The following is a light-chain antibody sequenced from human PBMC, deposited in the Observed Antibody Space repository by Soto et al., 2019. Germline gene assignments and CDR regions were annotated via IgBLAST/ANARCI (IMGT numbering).Light chain of an antibody. J-gene: IGLJ1*01. CDR2: EVT. V-gene: IGLV2-8*01. CDR3: SAYTVRNPSAG. Sequence: QSVLTLPPSASGSPGQSVTISCTGTSSDVGGYDYVSWYQQHPGKAPKLMIYEVTIRPSGVSDRFSGSKSGNTDSLTVSGLQAEDEADYYCSAYTVRNPSAGFATGTKGTVL. CDR1: SSDVGGYDY.